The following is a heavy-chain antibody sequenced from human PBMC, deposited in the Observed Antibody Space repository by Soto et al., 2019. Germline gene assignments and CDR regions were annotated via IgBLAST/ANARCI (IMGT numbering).Heavy chain of an antibody. D-gene: IGHD6-19*01. CDR3: ARRREQWLDDY. CDR1: GGSFSGNC. J-gene: IGHJ4*02. CDR2: INHSGST. Sequence: QVQLQQWGAGLLEPSETLALACGVYGGSFSGNCWSWISQPPGKGLEWIGEINHSGSTNYNPSLKSRVTISVDTSKNQVSLKLSSVTDADTAVYYCARRREQWLDDYWGQGTLVTVSS. V-gene: IGHV4-34*01.